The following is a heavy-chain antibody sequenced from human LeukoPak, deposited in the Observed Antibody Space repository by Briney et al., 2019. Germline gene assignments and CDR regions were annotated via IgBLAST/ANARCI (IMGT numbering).Heavy chain of an antibody. CDR3: ARRYSSSWYVRAYNWFDP. CDR1: GYSFTSYW. D-gene: IGHD6-13*01. CDR2: IYPGDSDT. J-gene: IGHJ5*02. V-gene: IGHV5-51*01. Sequence: GESLKTSCKGSGYSFTSYWIGWVRQMPGKGLEWMGIIYPGDSDTRYSPSFQGQVTISADKSISTAYLQWSSLKASDTAMYYCARRYSSSWYVRAYNWFDPWGQGTLVTVSS.